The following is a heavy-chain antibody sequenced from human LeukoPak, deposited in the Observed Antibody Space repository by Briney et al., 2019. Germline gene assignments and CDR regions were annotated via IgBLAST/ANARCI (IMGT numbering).Heavy chain of an antibody. CDR2: IYTSGST. J-gene: IGHJ6*03. CDR3: ARARAANYYYYMDV. D-gene: IGHD5-18*01. Sequence: SETLSLTCAVYGGSFSGYYWSWIRQPAGKGLEWIGRIYTSGSTNYNPSLKSRVTISVDTSKNQFSLKLSSVTAADTAVYYCARARAANYYYYMDVWGKGTTVTVSS. CDR1: GGSFSGYY. V-gene: IGHV4-59*10.